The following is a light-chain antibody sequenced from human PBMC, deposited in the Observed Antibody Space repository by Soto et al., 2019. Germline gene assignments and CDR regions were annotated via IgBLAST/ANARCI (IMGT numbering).Light chain of an antibody. CDR3: QQRSNWPLA. Sequence: EIVLTQSPATLSLSPGERATLSCRASQSISSHLAWYQQKPGQAPRLLMYDASNRATGIPARFSGSGSGTDFTLTISSLEPEDFAVYYCQQRSNWPLAFRGGTKVEIK. J-gene: IGKJ4*01. CDR2: DAS. CDR1: QSISSH. V-gene: IGKV3-11*01.